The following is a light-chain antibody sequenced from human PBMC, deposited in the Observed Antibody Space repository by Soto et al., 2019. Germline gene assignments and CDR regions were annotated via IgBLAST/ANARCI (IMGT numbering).Light chain of an antibody. CDR3: HHYGSSPPNS. J-gene: IGKJ2*01. Sequence: EIGLTQSPGTMSLSPGGRATLSCRATQSVSSNYLAWYQQTPGQAPRLLIYGASIRATGIPDRFSGSGSGTDFTLTISSPEPEDFAVYYCHHYGSSPPNSFGQWTKLEIK. CDR1: QSVSSNY. CDR2: GAS. V-gene: IGKV3-20*01.